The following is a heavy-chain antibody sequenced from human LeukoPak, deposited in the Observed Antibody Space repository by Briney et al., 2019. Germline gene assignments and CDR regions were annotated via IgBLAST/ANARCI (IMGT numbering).Heavy chain of an antibody. V-gene: IGHV4-31*03. J-gene: IGHJ4*02. D-gene: IGHD3-16*01. Sequence: SQTLSLTCTVSGGSISSGGYYWSWIRQHPGKGLEWIGYIYYSGSTYYNPSLKSRVTISVDTSKNQFSLKLSSVTAADTAVYYCARDFGRGYYFDYWGQGTLVTVSS. CDR1: GGSISSGGYY. CDR3: ARDFGRGYYFDY. CDR2: IYYSGST.